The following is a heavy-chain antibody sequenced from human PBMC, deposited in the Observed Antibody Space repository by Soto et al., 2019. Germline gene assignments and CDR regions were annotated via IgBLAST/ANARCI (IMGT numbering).Heavy chain of an antibody. CDR1: GFTFSSYG. CDR2: ISGGGDTT. D-gene: IGHD3-3*01. Sequence: GGSLRLSCAASGFTFSSYGISWIRLSPGKGLEWVSVISGGGDTTYYTPSVKGRFTISRDDFRNTLYLQMNSLRAEDTAVYYCATRTYYDFWSGYTGYYGMDVWGQGTTVTVSS. V-gene: IGHV3-23*01. CDR3: ATRTYYDFWSGYTGYYGMDV. J-gene: IGHJ6*02.